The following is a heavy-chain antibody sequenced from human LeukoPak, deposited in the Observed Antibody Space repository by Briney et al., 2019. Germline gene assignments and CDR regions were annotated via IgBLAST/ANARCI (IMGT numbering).Heavy chain of an antibody. J-gene: IGHJ4*02. CDR3: ARDRVAEGAYFDY. V-gene: IGHV3-21*01. Sequence: GGSLRLSCPASGFTFSSDSMNWVRQAAGKGLEWISSISSSSSYIHYADSVKGRFTISRDNAKNSMYLQMNSLRAEDTAVYYCARDRVAEGAYFDYWGQGTLVTVSS. D-gene: IGHD6-13*01. CDR1: GFTFSSDS. CDR2: ISSSSSYI.